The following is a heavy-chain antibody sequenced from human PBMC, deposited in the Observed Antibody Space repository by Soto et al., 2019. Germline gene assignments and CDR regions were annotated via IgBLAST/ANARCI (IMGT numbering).Heavy chain of an antibody. CDR2: SIPIFGTA. Sequence: QVQLVQSGAEVKKPGSSVKVSCKASGGTFSSYAISWVRQAPGQGVEWMGGSIPIFGTANYAQKFQGRVTITADESTSTAYMELSSLRSEDTAVHYCARCGLPSWTTSYYYYGMDVWGQGTTVTVSS. J-gene: IGHJ6*02. V-gene: IGHV1-69*01. D-gene: IGHD2-2*01. CDR1: GGTFSSYA. CDR3: ARCGLPSWTTSYYYYGMDV.